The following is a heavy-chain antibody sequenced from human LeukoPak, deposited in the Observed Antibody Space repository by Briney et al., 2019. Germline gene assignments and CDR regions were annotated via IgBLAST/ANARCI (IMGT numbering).Heavy chain of an antibody. CDR3: AKDREGYTAMVVGMDV. V-gene: IGHV3-23*01. J-gene: IGHJ6*02. CDR1: GFTFSSYA. D-gene: IGHD5-18*01. Sequence: GGSLRLSCAASGFTFSSYAMSWVRQAPGKGLEWVSAISGSGGSTYYADSMKGRFTISRDDSKNTLYLQMNSLRAEDTAVYYCAKDREGYTAMVVGMDVWGQGTTVTVSS. CDR2: ISGSGGST.